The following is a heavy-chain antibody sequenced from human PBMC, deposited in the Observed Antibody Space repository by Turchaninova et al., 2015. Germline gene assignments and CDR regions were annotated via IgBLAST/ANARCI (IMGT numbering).Heavy chain of an antibody. CDR2: IYWDDDK. Sequence: QITLKESGPTLVTPTQTLPLTCPFSGFSLSTSGVGVGWIRQPPERALEWLALIYWDDDKRYSPSLKSRLTITKDTSKNQVVLTMTNMDPVDTATYYCAHSPREYCGYCSDYWGQGTLVTVSS. J-gene: IGHJ4*02. V-gene: IGHV2-5*02. CDR1: GFSLSTSGVG. D-gene: IGHD2-21*01. CDR3: AHSPREYCGYCSDY.